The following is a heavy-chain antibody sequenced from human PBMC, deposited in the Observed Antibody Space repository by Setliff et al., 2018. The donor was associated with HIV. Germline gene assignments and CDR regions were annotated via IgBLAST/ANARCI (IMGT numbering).Heavy chain of an antibody. V-gene: IGHV4-34*01. CDR1: GGSFSGYY. CDR2: INHSGST. J-gene: IGHJ5*01. Sequence: SETLSLTCAVYGGSFSGYYWSWIRQPPGKGLEWIGEINHSGSTHYHPSLKSRVTISVDASKNQFSLKLKSVTAADTAVYFCARHSPSDSWGQGTLVTVSS. CDR3: ARHSPSDS.